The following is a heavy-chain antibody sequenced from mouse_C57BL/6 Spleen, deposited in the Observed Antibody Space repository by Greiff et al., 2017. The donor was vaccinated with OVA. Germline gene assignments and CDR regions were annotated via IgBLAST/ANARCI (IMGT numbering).Heavy chain of an antibody. D-gene: IGHD1-1*01. Sequence: VKLMESGAELARPGASVKLSCKASGYTFTSYGISWVKQRTGQGLAWIGEIYPRSGNTYYNEKFKGKATLTADKSSSTAYMELRSLTSEDSAVYFCASGGTYYGSSYYAMDYWGQGTSVTVSS. V-gene: IGHV1-81*01. CDR2: IYPRSGNT. CDR3: ASGGTYYGSSYYAMDY. J-gene: IGHJ4*01. CDR1: GYTFTSYG.